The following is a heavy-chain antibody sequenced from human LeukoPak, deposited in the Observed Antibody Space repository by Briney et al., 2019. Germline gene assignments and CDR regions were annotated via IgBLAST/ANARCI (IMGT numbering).Heavy chain of an antibody. D-gene: IGHD2-2*01. V-gene: IGHV1-18*01. J-gene: IGHJ6*02. Sequence: ASVKVSCKASGYTFTSYGISWVRQAPGQGLEWMGWISAYNGNTNYAQKLQGRVTMTTDTSTSTAYMELRSLRFDDTAVYYCARDCSSTSCYSWHYYYYGMDVWGQGTTVTVSS. CDR1: GYTFTSYG. CDR2: ISAYNGNT. CDR3: ARDCSSTSCYSWHYYYYGMDV.